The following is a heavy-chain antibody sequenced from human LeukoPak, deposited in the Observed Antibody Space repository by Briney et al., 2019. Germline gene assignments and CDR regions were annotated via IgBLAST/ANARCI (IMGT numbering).Heavy chain of an antibody. J-gene: IGHJ5*02. V-gene: IGHV4-30-4*01. CDR3: ARGSGSDPWPIFDP. CDR2: ISYSGNT. CDR1: GASINSGDTY. D-gene: IGHD3-10*01. Sequence: PSETLSLTCAVFGASINSGDTYWTWIRQPPGKGLEWIGFISYSGNTYYNPSLQSRVIISIDTSKNRFSLELASVTAADTAVYFCARGSGSDPWPIFDPRGQGTLVTVSS.